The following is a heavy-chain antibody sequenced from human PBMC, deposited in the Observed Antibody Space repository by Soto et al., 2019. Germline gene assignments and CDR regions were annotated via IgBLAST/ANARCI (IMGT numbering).Heavy chain of an antibody. J-gene: IGHJ3*02. CDR3: ARAAGYGGNTGAFDI. Sequence: PGGSLRLSCAASAFTFNSYAMSWVRQAPGKGLEWVSAISGSGGSTYYADSVKGRFTISRANSKNTLYLQMNSLRAEDTAAYFCARAAGYGGNTGAFDIWGQGT. CDR1: AFTFNSYA. V-gene: IGHV3-23*01. CDR2: ISGSGGST. D-gene: IGHD4-17*01.